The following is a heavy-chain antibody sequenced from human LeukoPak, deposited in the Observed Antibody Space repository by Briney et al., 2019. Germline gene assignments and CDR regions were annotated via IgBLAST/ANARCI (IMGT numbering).Heavy chain of an antibody. CDR3: AREGGYYYDSSGPGRYYGMDV. D-gene: IGHD3-22*01. CDR2: ISSSSSYI. J-gene: IGHJ6*02. Sequence: GGSLRLSCAASGFTFSSYSMNWVRQAPGKGLEWVSSISSSSSYIYYADSVKGRFTISRDNAKNSLYLQMNSLRAEDTAVYYCAREGGYYYDSSGPGRYYGMDVWGQGTTVAVSS. V-gene: IGHV3-21*01. CDR1: GFTFSSYS.